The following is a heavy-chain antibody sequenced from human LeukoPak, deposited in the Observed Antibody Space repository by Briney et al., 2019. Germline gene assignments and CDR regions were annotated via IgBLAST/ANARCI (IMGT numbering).Heavy chain of an antibody. J-gene: IGHJ4*02. Sequence: GGSLRLSCVASGFTFSNYWMTWVRQAPGKGLEGLAKIKQDGSEKIYVDSVKGRFTISRDNAKSSLYLQMNGLRAEDAAVYYCLRGSSYVWSNYVIDSWGRGTLVVVSS. CDR3: LRGSSYVWSNYVIDS. D-gene: IGHD3-16*01. V-gene: IGHV3-7*01. CDR1: GFTFSNYW. CDR2: IKQDGSEK.